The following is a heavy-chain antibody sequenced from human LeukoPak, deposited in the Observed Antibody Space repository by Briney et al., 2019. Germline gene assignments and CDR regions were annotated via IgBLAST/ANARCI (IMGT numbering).Heavy chain of an antibody. J-gene: IGHJ5*02. Sequence: PGGSLRLSCAASGFTFSSYSMNWVRQAPGKGLDWVSYISSSSSIIYYADSVKGRFTISRDNAKNSLYLQMNSLRAEDTAVYYCARVLRYFDWLLSPWGQGTLVTVSS. V-gene: IGHV3-48*01. CDR2: ISSSSSII. D-gene: IGHD3-9*01. CDR1: GFTFSSYS. CDR3: ARVLRYFDWLLSP.